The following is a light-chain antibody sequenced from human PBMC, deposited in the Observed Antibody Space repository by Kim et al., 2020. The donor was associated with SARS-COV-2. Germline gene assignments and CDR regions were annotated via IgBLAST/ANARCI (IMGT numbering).Light chain of an antibody. CDR2: DVS. CDR3: SSYTSGRTPYV. J-gene: IGLJ1*01. V-gene: IGLV2-14*03. Sequence: QSALIQPASVSGSPGQSITISCIGTSSDVGGYNFLSWYQQHPGKGPKPILYDVSDRPSGVSHRFSGSKSGNTASLTISGLQADDEADYYCSSYTSGRTPYVFGTGTKVTVL. CDR1: SSDVGGYNF.